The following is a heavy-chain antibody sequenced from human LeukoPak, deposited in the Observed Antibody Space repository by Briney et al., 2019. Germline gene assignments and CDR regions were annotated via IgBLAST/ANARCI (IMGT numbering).Heavy chain of an antibody. CDR2: IYYSGST. CDR1: GGSISSSSYY. CDR3: ARPVNTVTTSIGAYYMDV. V-gene: IGHV4-39*01. Sequence: PSETLSLTCTVSGGSISSSSYYWGWIRQPPGKGLEWIGSIYYSGSTYYNPSLKSRVTISVDTSKNQFSLKLSSVTAADTAVYYCARPVNTVTTSIGAYYMDVWGKGITVTVSS. J-gene: IGHJ6*03. D-gene: IGHD4-17*01.